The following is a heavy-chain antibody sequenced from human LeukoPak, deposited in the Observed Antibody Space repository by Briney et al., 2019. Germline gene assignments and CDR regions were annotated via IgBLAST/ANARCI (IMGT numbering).Heavy chain of an antibody. J-gene: IGHJ4*02. V-gene: IGHV3-21*04. D-gene: IGHD3-10*01. CDR3: AKGLFWFGEFSAPDY. Sequence: GGSLRLSCAASGFTFSSYSMNWVRQAPGKGLEWVSSISSSSSYIYYAGSVKGRFTISRDNAKNSLYLQMNSLRAEDTAVYYCAKGLFWFGEFSAPDYWGQGTLVTVSS. CDR2: ISSSSSYI. CDR1: GFTFSSYS.